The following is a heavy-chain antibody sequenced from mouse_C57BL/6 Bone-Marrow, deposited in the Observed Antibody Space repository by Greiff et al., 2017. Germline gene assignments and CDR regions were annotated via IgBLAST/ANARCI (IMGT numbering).Heavy chain of an antibody. Sequence: EVKLMESGGGLVQPKGSLKLSCAASGFSFNTYAMNWVRQAPGKGLEWVARIRSKSNNYATYYADSVKDRFTISRDDSESMLYLQMNNLKTEDTAMYYCVRLSGLYDGYSFYYAMDYWGQGTSVTVSS. D-gene: IGHD2-3*01. CDR3: VRLSGLYDGYSFYYAMDY. CDR2: IRSKSNNYAT. V-gene: IGHV10-1*01. CDR1: GFSFNTYA. J-gene: IGHJ4*01.